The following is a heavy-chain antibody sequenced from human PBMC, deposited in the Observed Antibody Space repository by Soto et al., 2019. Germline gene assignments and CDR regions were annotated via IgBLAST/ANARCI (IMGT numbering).Heavy chain of an antibody. Sequence: SETLSLTCTVSGGSISSSSYYWGWIRQPPGKGLEWIGSIYYSGSTYYNPSLKSRVTISVDTSKNQFSLKLSSVTAADTAVYYCARFSAPRWGSSSKIDYWGQGTLVTVSS. CDR1: GGSISSSSYY. J-gene: IGHJ4*02. V-gene: IGHV4-39*01. D-gene: IGHD6-13*01. CDR3: ARFSAPRWGSSSKIDY. CDR2: IYYSGST.